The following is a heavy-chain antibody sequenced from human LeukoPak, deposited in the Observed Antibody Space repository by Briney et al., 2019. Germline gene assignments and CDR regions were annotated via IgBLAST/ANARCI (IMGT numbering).Heavy chain of an antibody. J-gene: IGHJ4*02. CDR2: ISHSGTT. V-gene: IGHV4-4*01. CDR1: GGSIDITNY. D-gene: IGHD2/OR15-2a*01. CDR3: RENRPFCPFAY. Sequence: KPPGTLSLTCAVSGGSIDITNYWSGVRQAPGKGLEWIGEISHSGTTNYSPSLRSRVAMSLDRANNQFSLNLTSVTDADTAVYCTRENRPFCPFAYWGQGVLVTVSS.